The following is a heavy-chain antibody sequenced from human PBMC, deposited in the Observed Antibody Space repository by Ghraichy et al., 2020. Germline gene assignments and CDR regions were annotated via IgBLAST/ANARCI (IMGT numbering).Heavy chain of an antibody. CDR3: ARGSDYDSSGYFP. J-gene: IGHJ5*02. D-gene: IGHD3-22*01. CDR1: GGSVSSDTSF. CDR2: IYYTGGT. Sequence: SETLSLTCIVSGGSVSSDTSFWSWLRQPPGKGLEWIGYIYYTGGTNYNPSLKSRVSMSVDTSTNRFSLTVTSVTAADTAVYYCARGSDYDSSGYFPWGQGILVTVSS. V-gene: IGHV4-61*01.